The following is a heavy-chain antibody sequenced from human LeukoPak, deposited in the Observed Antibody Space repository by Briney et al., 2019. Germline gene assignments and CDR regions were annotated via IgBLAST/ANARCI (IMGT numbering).Heavy chain of an antibody. Sequence: SVKVSCKASGGTFSSYAISWVRQAPGQGLEWMGGIIPIFGTANYAQKFQGRGTNTTDESTSTAYMELSSLRSEDTAVYYCIARQLPPNSDYWGQGNLVTVSS. CDR3: IARQLPPNSDY. D-gene: IGHD2-2*01. V-gene: IGHV1-69*05. CDR2: IIPIFGTA. J-gene: IGHJ4*02. CDR1: GGTFSSYA.